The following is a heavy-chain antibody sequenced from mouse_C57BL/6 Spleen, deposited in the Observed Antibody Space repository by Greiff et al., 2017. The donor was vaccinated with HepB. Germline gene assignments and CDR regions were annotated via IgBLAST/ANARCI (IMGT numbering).Heavy chain of an antibody. D-gene: IGHD2-4*01. Sequence: EVMLVESGGGLVKPGGSLKLSCAASGFTFSDYGMHWVRQAPEKGLEWVAYISSGSSTIYYADTVKGRFTISRDNAKNTLFLQMTSLRSEDTAMYYCAREEYDYVYAMDYWGQGTSVTVSS. CDR3: AREEYDYVYAMDY. V-gene: IGHV5-17*01. J-gene: IGHJ4*01. CDR1: GFTFSDYG. CDR2: ISSGSSTI.